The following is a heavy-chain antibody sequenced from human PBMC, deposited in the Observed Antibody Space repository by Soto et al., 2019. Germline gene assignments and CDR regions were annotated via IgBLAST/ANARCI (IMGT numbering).Heavy chain of an antibody. CDR3: ARGRPRLDWFDP. CDR1: GFTFSAYS. V-gene: IGHV3-21*01. J-gene: IGHJ5*02. Sequence: GGSLRLSCAASGFTFSAYSMNWVRQAPGKGLEWVSSISTSSTYIYYSDSVNGRFTISRDDANTSLYLQINSLRFEDTALYYSARGRPRLDWFDPWGQGTLVTAPQ. CDR2: ISTSSTYI.